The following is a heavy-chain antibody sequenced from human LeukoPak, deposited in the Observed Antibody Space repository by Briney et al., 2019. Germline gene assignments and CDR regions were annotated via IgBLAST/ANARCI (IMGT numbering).Heavy chain of an antibody. J-gene: IGHJ5*02. D-gene: IGHD3-3*01. V-gene: IGHV1-46*01. Sequence: GASVKVSCKASGYTFTSYYMHWVRQAPGQGLEWMGIINPSGGSTSYAQKFQGRVTMTRDTSTSTVYMELSSLRSEDTAVYYCAREGEDLEWTDNWFDPWGQGTLVTVSS. CDR1: GYTFTSYY. CDR2: INPSGGST. CDR3: AREGEDLEWTDNWFDP.